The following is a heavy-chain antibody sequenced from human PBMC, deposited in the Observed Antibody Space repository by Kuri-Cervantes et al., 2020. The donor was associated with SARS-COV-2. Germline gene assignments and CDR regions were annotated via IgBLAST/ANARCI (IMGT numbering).Heavy chain of an antibody. D-gene: IGHD3-9*01. CDR1: GFTFSSYA. V-gene: IGHV3-23*01. CDR3: AKADWANYYYYYGMDV. J-gene: IGHJ6*02. Sequence: GESLKISCAASGFTFSSYAMSWVRQAPGKGLEWVSVISGSGGSTYYADSVKGRFTISRDNSKNTLYLQMNSLRAEDTAVYYCAKADWANYYYYYGMDVWGQGTTVTVSS. CDR2: ISGSGGST.